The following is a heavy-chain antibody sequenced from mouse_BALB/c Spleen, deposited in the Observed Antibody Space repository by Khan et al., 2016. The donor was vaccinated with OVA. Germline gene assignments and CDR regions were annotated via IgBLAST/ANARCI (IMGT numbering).Heavy chain of an antibody. Sequence: QIQLVQSGPELKKPGETVKISCKASGYTFTNYGMNWVKQAPGKGLKWMGWININTGEPTYADDFKGRFAFSLETSASPAYLQINNLKNEDTATSYCARGRRRAMDYWGQGTSVTVSS. CDR1: GYTFTNYG. J-gene: IGHJ4*01. CDR2: ININTGEP. CDR3: ARGRRRAMDY. V-gene: IGHV9-3-1*01.